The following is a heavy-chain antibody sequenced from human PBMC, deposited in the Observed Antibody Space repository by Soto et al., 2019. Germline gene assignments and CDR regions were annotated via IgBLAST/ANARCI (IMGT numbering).Heavy chain of an antibody. Sequence: AASVKVSCKVSGYTLTELSMHWVRQAPGKGLEGMGGFDPEDGETIYAQKFQGRVTMTEDTSTDTAYMELSSLRSEDTAVYYCAASGPTWLRLSRPPYYYYYGMDVWGQGTSVTVSS. D-gene: IGHD5-12*01. CDR1: GYTLTELS. CDR2: FDPEDGET. J-gene: IGHJ6*02. V-gene: IGHV1-24*01. CDR3: AASGPTWLRLSRPPYYYYYGMDV.